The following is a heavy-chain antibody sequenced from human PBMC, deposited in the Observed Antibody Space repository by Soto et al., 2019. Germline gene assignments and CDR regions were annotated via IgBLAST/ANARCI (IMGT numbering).Heavy chain of an antibody. CDR1: GYSFTSYW. D-gene: IGHD6-13*01. CDR3: ARRAIAAAGIYYFDY. CDR2: IYPGDSDT. V-gene: IGHV5-51*01. J-gene: IGHJ4*02. Sequence: GESLKISFKGSGYSFTSYWIGWVRQMPGKGLEWMGIIYPGDSDTRYSPSFQGQVTISADKSISTAYLQWSSLKASDTAMYYCARRAIAAAGIYYFDYWGQGTLVTVSS.